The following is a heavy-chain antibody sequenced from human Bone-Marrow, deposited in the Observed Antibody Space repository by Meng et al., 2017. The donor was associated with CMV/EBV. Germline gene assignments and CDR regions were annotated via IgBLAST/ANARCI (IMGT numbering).Heavy chain of an antibody. CDR1: GGSFSGYY. Sequence: SETLSLTCAVYGGSFSGYYWSWIRQPPGKGLEWVGEIKHSGSTNYNPSLKSRVTIPVDTSKNQFSLKLTAVTAADTAVYYCVRVYDSNIYSPYDYWGQGTLVTVSS. J-gene: IGHJ4*02. CDR3: VRVYDSNIYSPYDY. D-gene: IGHD3-22*01. CDR2: IKHSGST. V-gene: IGHV4-34*01.